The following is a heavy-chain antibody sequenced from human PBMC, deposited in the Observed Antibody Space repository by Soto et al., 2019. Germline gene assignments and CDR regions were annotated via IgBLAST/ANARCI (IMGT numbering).Heavy chain of an antibody. V-gene: IGHV1-18*04. CDR1: GYTFTSYG. D-gene: IGHD6-19*01. Sequence: ASVKVSCKASGYTFTSYGISWVRQAPGQGLEWMGWISAYNGNTNYAQKLQGRVTMTTDTSTSTAYMERRSLRSDDTAVYYCARLRPIAWAGPLDYWGQGTLVTVSS. J-gene: IGHJ4*02. CDR2: ISAYNGNT. CDR3: ARLRPIAWAGPLDY.